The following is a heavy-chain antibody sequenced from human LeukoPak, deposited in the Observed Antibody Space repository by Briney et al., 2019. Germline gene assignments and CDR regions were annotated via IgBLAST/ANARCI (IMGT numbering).Heavy chain of an antibody. CDR2: IYYSGST. J-gene: IGHJ5*02. V-gene: IGHV4-59*01. CDR1: GGSISSYY. Sequence: SETLSLTCTVSGGSISSYYWSWLRQPPGKGLEWIGYIYYSGSTNYNPSLKSRVTISVDTSKNQFSLKLSSVTAADTAVYYCARDSSRLNWFDPWGQGTLVTVSS. CDR3: ARDSSRLNWFDP.